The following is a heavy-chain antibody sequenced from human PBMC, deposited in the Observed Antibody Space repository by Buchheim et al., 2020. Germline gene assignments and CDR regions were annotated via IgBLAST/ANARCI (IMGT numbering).Heavy chain of an antibody. J-gene: IGHJ4*02. CDR1: GFTFSSYG. CDR2: ISYDGSNK. CDR3: AKDLGSDFWSGYYMDY. D-gene: IGHD3-3*01. Sequence: QVQLVESGGGVVQPGRSLRLSCAASGFTFSSYGMHWVRQAPGKGLEWVAVISYDGSNKYYADSVKGRFTISRDTSKNTLYLQMNSLRAEDTAVYYCAKDLGSDFWSGYYMDYWGQGTL. V-gene: IGHV3-30*18.